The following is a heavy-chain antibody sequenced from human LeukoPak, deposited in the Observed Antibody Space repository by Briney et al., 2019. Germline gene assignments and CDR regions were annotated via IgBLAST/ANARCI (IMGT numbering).Heavy chain of an antibody. V-gene: IGHV3-30*03. D-gene: IGHD3-10*01. J-gene: IGHJ4*02. CDR1: GFTFSAYG. CDR2: ISYDGSNK. CDR3: ATEDYYGSGNDY. Sequence: GGSLRLSCAASGFTFSAYGMHWVRQAPGKGLEWVAIISYDGSNKYYPDSVKGRFTISRDDSKNTLYLQMNSLRTEDTAVYYCATEDYYGSGNDYWGQGTLVTVSS.